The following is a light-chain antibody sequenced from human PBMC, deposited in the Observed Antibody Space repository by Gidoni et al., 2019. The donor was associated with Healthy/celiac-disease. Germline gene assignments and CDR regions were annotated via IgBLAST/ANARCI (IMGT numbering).Light chain of an antibody. J-gene: IGKJ4*01. CDR1: QGIISD. CDR3: QQLNSYPPAT. Sequence: EIQLTQYQSFLSASGGDRVTITCRASQGIISDLALYQQKPGKAPKLLIYAASTLQSGVPSMFSGSGSGTEFTLTISSLQPEDFATYYCQQLNSYPPATFGGGTKVEIK. V-gene: IGKV1-9*01. CDR2: AAS.